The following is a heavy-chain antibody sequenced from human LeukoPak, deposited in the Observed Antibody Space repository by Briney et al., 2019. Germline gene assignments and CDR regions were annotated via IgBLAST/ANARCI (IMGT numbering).Heavy chain of an antibody. CDR3: ARVLDYSNWFDP. Sequence: SETLSLTCTVSGGSISSYYWSWIRQPPGKGLEWIGYIYYSGSTNYNPSLKSRVTISVDTFKNQFSLKLSSVTAADTAVYYCARVLDYSNWFDPWGQGTLVTVSS. D-gene: IGHD4-11*01. J-gene: IGHJ5*02. V-gene: IGHV4-59*01. CDR2: IYYSGST. CDR1: GGSISSYY.